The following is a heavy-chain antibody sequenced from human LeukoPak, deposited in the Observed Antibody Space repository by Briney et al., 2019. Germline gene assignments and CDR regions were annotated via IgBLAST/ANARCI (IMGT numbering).Heavy chain of an antibody. J-gene: IGHJ5*02. CDR1: GYSISSGYY. CDR2: IYYSGST. Sequence: SETLSLTCTVSGYSISSGYYWSWIRQPPGKGLEWIGYIYYSGSTNYNPSLKSRVTISVDTSKNQFSLKLSSVTAADTAVYYCARYHYGDYDNWFDPWGQGTLVTVSS. D-gene: IGHD4-17*01. CDR3: ARYHYGDYDNWFDP. V-gene: IGHV4-61*01.